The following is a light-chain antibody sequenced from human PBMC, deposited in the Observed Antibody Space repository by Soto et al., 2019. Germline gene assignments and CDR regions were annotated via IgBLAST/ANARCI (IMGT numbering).Light chain of an antibody. CDR3: SSHAGRNNYVL. CDR2: EVN. CDR1: SSDIGYYNY. V-gene: IGLV2-8*01. Sequence: QCALTQPPSACGSPGQSVTISCTRTSSDIGYYNYVSWYQQHPGKAPKLMIYEVNKRPSGVPDRFFGSRSGNTASLTVSGLQAEDEAAYYCSSHAGRNNYVLFGGGTKLTVL. J-gene: IGLJ2*01.